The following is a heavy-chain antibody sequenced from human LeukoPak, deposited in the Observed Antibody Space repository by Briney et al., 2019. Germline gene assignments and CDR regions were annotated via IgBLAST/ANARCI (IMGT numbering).Heavy chain of an antibody. CDR3: ARDIRGYCSSTSCPDY. J-gene: IGHJ4*02. D-gene: IGHD2-2*01. Sequence: GGSLRLSCAASGFTFSSYSMNWVRQAPGKGLEWVSYISSSSYAIYYADSVKGRFTISRDNAKNSLYLQMNSLRAADTAVYYCARDIRGYCSSTSCPDYWGQGTLVTVSS. V-gene: IGHV3-48*01. CDR2: ISSSSYAI. CDR1: GFTFSSYS.